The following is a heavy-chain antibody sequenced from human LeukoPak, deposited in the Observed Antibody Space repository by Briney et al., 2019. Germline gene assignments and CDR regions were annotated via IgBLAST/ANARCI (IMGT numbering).Heavy chain of an antibody. Sequence: PSETLSLTCAVSGGSISSSNWWSWVRQPPGKGLKWIGEIYHSGSTNYNPSLKSRVTISVDKSKHQFSLKLSSVTAEDTAVYYCARLGGKGGGDYFDYWGQGTLVTVSS. CDR3: ARLGGKGGGDYFDY. CDR2: IYHSGST. J-gene: IGHJ4*02. CDR1: GGSISSSNW. D-gene: IGHD4-23*01. V-gene: IGHV4-4*02.